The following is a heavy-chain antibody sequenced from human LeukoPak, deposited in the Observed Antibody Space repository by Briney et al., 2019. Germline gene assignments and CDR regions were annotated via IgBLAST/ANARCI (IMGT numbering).Heavy chain of an antibody. CDR1: GFTFSSYA. J-gene: IGHJ4*02. CDR2: IGGSGGST. CDR3: AKDISSSLYYFDY. D-gene: IGHD6-13*01. Sequence: GGSLRLSCAASGFTFSSYAMSWVRQAPGKGLEWVSAIGGSGGSTYYADSVKGRFTISRDSSKNTLYLQMNSLGAEDTAVYYCAKDISSSLYYFDYWGQGTLVTVSS. V-gene: IGHV3-23*01.